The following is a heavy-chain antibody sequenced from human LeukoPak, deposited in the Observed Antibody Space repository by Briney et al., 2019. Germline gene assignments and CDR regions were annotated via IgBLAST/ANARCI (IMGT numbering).Heavy chain of an antibody. CDR2: INPNIGDT. V-gene: IGHV1-2*02. J-gene: IGHJ4*02. Sequence: ASVKVSCKASGYALTGYYFHWVRQAPGQGLKWMGWINPNIGDTNYAEKFQGRVTLTRDTSINIAYMELSRLTSDDTAVYYCAGSSGFFYYFDYWGQGTLVTVSS. CDR3: AGSSGFFYYFDY. CDR1: GYALTGYY. D-gene: IGHD3-22*01.